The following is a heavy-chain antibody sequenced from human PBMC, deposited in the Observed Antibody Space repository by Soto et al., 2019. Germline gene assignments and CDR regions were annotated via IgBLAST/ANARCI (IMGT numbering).Heavy chain of an antibody. V-gene: IGHV3-23*01. J-gene: IGHJ6*02. CDR1: GFTCSSYA. CDR2: ISGSGGST. D-gene: IGHD6-13*01. Sequence: PGGLLSRAWAASGFTCSSYAMSWVRQAPGKGLEWVSAISGSGGSTYYADSVKGRFTISRDNSKNTLYLQMNSLRAEDTAVYYCAKPVGSWYQFDYYGMDVWGQGTTVTVSS. CDR3: AKPVGSWYQFDYYGMDV.